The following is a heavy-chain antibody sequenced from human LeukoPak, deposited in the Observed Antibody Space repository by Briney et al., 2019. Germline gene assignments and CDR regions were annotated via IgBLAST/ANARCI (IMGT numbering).Heavy chain of an antibody. V-gene: IGHV4-38-2*02. CDR1: GYSISSGYY. CDR3: ARYYYDSSGQVGFDY. Sequence: TTSETLSLTCTVSGYSISSGYYWGWIRQPPGKGLEWIGSIYHSGSTYYNPSLKSRVTISVDTSKNQFSLKLSSVTAADTAVYYCARYYYDSSGQVGFDYWGQGTLVTVSS. D-gene: IGHD3-22*01. CDR2: IYHSGST. J-gene: IGHJ4*02.